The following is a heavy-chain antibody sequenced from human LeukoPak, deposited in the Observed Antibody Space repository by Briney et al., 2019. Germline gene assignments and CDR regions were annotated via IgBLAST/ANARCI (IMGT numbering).Heavy chain of an antibody. CDR3: ASEEGVCYDSSGYGDY. D-gene: IGHD3-22*01. CDR1: GFTFSSYW. J-gene: IGHJ4*02. V-gene: IGHV3-7*01. CDR2: IKQDGSEK. Sequence: GGSLRLSCAASGFTFSSYWMSWVRQAPGKGLEWVANIKQDGSEKYYVDSVKGRFTISRDNAKNSLYLQMISLRAEDTAVYYCASEEGVCYDSSGYGDYWGQGTLVTVSS.